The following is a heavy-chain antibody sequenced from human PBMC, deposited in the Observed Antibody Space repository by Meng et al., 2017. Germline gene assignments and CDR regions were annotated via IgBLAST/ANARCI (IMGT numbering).Heavy chain of an antibody. J-gene: IGHJ4*02. D-gene: IGHD6-13*01. CDR1: GYNFPDYW. CDR3: ARDEDISAAGKLFSDY. CDR2: IDPKSGDT. V-gene: IGHV1-2*06. Sequence: QVQLVQSGAEVKKPGASGKVSCKPSGYNFPDYWLHWVRRAPGQGREWMGRIDPKSGDTHYAQRFQGRVTMTGDTSISTAYMELSGLRSDDTAMYYCARDEDISAAGKLFSDYWGQGTLVTVSS.